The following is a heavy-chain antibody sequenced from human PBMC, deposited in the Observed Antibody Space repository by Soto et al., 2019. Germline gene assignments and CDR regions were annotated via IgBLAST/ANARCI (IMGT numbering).Heavy chain of an antibody. CDR2: ISANGDTS. Sequence: GGSLRLSCAASGFTFSSYAMSWVRQAPGEGLEWISAISANGDTSYYADSVKGRFTISRDNSKNTLYLQMNSLRAEDTAVYYCAKREGGYGFGDLDVWGQGTTVTVSS. D-gene: IGHD5-18*01. CDR3: AKREGGYGFGDLDV. J-gene: IGHJ6*02. V-gene: IGHV3-23*01. CDR1: GFTFSSYA.